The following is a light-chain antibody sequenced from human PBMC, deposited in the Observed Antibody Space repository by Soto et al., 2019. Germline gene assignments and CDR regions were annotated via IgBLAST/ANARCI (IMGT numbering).Light chain of an antibody. Sequence: DIVMTQSPDSLAVSLGERATINCKSSQSVLYSYNNKNYLAWFQQKSGQPPRLLIYGASTRESGVPDRLSGSGSGTDFTLTISSLQAEDVAVYYCQQYVDTPYTFGQGTKLDIK. J-gene: IGKJ2*01. CDR3: QQYVDTPYT. CDR2: GAS. V-gene: IGKV4-1*01. CDR1: QSVLYSYNNKNY.